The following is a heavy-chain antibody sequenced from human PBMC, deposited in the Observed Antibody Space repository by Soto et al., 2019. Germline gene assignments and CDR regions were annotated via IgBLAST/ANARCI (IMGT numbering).Heavy chain of an antibody. D-gene: IGHD3-10*01. J-gene: IGHJ4*02. V-gene: IGHV3-30*18. CDR1: VFTFSSDG. CDR2: ISYDGSNK. CDR3: AKTFSGESGCWDY. Sequence: SLRLSCAAAVFTFSSDGMHWFLQAPGKGLEWVAVISYDGSNKYYADSVKGRFTISRDNSKNKLYLQMNSLRAEDTAVYYCAKTFSGESGCWDYWGQGTRGTVSS.